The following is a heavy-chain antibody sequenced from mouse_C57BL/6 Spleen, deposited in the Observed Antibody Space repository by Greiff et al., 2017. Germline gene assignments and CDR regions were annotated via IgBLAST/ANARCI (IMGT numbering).Heavy chain of an antibody. CDR3: TRSGRAMGYAMDY. V-gene: IGHV1-15*01. D-gene: IGHD1-1*02. Sequence: VQLQQSGAELVRPGASVTLSCKASGYTFTDYEMHWVKQTPVHGLEWIGAIDPETGGTAYNQKFKGKAILTADKSSSTAYMELRSLTSEDSAVYYGTRSGRAMGYAMDYWGQGTSVTVSS. CDR2: IDPETGGT. J-gene: IGHJ4*01. CDR1: GYTFTDYE.